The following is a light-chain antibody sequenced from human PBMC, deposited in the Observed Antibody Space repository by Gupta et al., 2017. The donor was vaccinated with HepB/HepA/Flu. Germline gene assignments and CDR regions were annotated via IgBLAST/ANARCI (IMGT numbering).Light chain of an antibody. CDR1: QSIGTW. CDR3: QQANSFPLLT. Sequence: DIQMTQSPSFVSASVGDRVTITCRASQSIGTWLAWYQQKPRKAPKVLIYAASSLESGVPSRVSGSGSGTDFTLTISSLQPEDFATYYCQQANSFPLLTFGGGTKVEIK. J-gene: IGKJ4*01. CDR2: AAS. V-gene: IGKV1-12*02.